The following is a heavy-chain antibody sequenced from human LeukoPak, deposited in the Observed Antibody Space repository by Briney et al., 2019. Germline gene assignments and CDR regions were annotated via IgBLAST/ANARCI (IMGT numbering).Heavy chain of an antibody. CDR2: IGYDGSNK. Sequence: PGGSLRLSCAASGFTFSSYDMHWVRQAPGKGLEWVAFIGYDGSNKYYADSVKGRFTISRDNSKNTLYLQMNSLRAEDTAVYYCAKDLATTAPGGYFDYWGQGTLVTVSS. CDR3: AKDLATTAPGGYFDY. J-gene: IGHJ4*02. V-gene: IGHV3-30*02. CDR1: GFTFSSYD. D-gene: IGHD4-11*01.